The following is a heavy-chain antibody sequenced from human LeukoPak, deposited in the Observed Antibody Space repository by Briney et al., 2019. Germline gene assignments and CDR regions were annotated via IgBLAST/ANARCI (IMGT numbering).Heavy chain of an antibody. CDR1: GFTFSSYE. D-gene: IGHD2-21*02. Sequence: GGSLRLSCAASGFTFSSYEINWVRQAPGKGLEGVSYISSSGSTIYYADSVKGRFTISRDNAKNLLYLQMNSLRAEDTAVYYCASSGDRENIFDYWGQGTLVTVSS. V-gene: IGHV3-48*03. CDR2: ISSSGSTI. CDR3: ASSGDRENIFDY. J-gene: IGHJ4*02.